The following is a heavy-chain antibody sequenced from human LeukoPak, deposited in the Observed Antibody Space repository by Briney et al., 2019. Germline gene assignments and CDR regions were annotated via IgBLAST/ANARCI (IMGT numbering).Heavy chain of an antibody. J-gene: IGHJ4*02. V-gene: IGHV3-30*04. CDR1: GFTFSNYA. CDR3: ARDLAVAEGI. CDR2: ISNNGRNK. Sequence: PGGSLRLSCAASGFTFSNYAIHWDRQAPGKGLERAAFISNNGRNKDYADSMKGRFTISRDNSKNTLYLQVNSLRPDDTAVYYCARDLAVAEGIWGQGTLVTVSS. D-gene: IGHD6-19*01.